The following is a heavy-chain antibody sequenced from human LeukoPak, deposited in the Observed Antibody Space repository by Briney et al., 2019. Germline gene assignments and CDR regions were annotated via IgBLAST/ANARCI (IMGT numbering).Heavy chain of an antibody. Sequence: GQSLKISCKGSGYSFTSYWIGSVRQMPGKGLEWMGIIYPGDSDTRYSPSFQGQVTISADKSISTAYLQWSSLKASDTAMYYCARVKRYYDFRSGYYTGFDYWGQGTLVTISS. CDR3: ARVKRYYDFRSGYYTGFDY. J-gene: IGHJ4*02. CDR1: GYSFTSYW. CDR2: IYPGDSDT. D-gene: IGHD3-3*01. V-gene: IGHV5-51*01.